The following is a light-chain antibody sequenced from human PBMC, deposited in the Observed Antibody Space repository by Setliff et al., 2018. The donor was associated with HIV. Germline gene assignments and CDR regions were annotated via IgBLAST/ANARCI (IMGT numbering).Light chain of an antibody. CDR1: SSDVGRYNF. V-gene: IGLV2-14*03. CDR3: SSYTSSSTLV. CDR2: DVD. J-gene: IGLJ3*02. Sequence: QSVLTQPASVSGSPGQSVTISCTGASSDVGRYNFVSWYQQHPGKAPKLMIYDVDNRPAGVSNRFSGSKSGNTASLAISGLQAEDEADYYCSSYTSSSTLVFGGGTKATVL.